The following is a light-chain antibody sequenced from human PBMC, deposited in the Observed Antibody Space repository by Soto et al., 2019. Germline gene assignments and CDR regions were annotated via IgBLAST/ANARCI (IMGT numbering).Light chain of an antibody. CDR3: QQYNSYWT. Sequence: DIQMTQSPSTLSASVGDRVTITCRASQSISSWLAWYQQKPGKAPKLLIYDASSLESGVPSRFSGSGSGTEFTLTICGLQPEDFATYDCQQYNSYWTFGQGTKVEIK. J-gene: IGKJ1*01. CDR1: QSISSW. V-gene: IGKV1-5*01. CDR2: DAS.